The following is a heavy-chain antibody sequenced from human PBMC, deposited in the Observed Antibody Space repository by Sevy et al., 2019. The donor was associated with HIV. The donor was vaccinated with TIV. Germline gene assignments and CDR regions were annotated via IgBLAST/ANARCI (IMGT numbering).Heavy chain of an antibody. V-gene: IGHV5-51*01. CDR2: IYPDDSET. D-gene: IGHD3-22*01. CDR3: ATSRWGYFDSSGYYIY. Sequence: GESLKISCEGSGYSFTSHWIGWVRHMPGKGLEWMGIIYPDDSETRYSPSFQGQVTFSADKSISTAYLQWSSLKASDTAMYYCATSRWGYFDSSGYYIYWGQGTMVTVSS. J-gene: IGHJ4*02. CDR1: GYSFTSHW.